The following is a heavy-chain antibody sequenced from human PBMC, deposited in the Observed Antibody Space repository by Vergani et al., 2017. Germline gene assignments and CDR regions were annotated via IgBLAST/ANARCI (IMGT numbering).Heavy chain of an antibody. D-gene: IGHD7-27*01. CDR1: GAPISYWC. V-gene: IGHV4-4*07. CDR3: ATGAGPFDI. CDR2: LCPSGST. J-gene: IGHJ4*02. Sequence: QVQMQESGPGLVKTSETLSLTCSASGAPISYWCWSWLRQPAGKGLDWFGRLCPSGSTNYKPSLKSRVTMSIDTSKNQFSLKLTSVTAADTAVYYCATGAGPFDIWGQGTLVTVSS.